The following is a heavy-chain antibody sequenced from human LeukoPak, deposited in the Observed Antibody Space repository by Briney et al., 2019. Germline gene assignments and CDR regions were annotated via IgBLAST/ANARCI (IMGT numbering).Heavy chain of an antibody. CDR2: TKQDGTEK. V-gene: IGHV3-7*04. J-gene: IGHJ3*02. D-gene: IGHD3-16*01. CDR3: ARGRLNAFDI. Sequence: GGSLRLSCVASGFTLSNYWMSWVRQAPGKGLEWVANTKQDGTEKYYVDSVKGRFSISRDNAKNSLYLQMNSLRAEDTAVYYCARGRLNAFDIWGQGTMVTVSS. CDR1: GFTLSNYW.